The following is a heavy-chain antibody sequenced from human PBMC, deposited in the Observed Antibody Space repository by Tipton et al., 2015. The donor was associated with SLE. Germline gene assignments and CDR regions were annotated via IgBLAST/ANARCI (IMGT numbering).Heavy chain of an antibody. CDR1: GGSFGSGDYY. Sequence: TLSLTCTVSGGSFGSGDYYWTWIRQPAGKGLEWIGRIYTNGNTNYNSSLQSRVTISLDTSNNQFSLHLSSVTAADTAVYYCARGNCGIGRPGFNLFVTWG. J-gene: IGHJ5*01. CDR3: ARGNCGIGRPGFNLFVT. D-gene: IGHD1-20*01. V-gene: IGHV4-61*02. CDR2: IYTNGNT.